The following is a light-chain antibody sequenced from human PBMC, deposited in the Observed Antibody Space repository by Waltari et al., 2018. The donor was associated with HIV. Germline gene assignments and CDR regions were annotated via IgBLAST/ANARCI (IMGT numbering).Light chain of an antibody. J-gene: IGKJ1*01. CDR1: QSVSNN. V-gene: IGKV3-15*01. Sequence: LIMTQSPGSLSVSPGERVTLSCRASQSVSNNLAWFQHQRCHPPRLLIFGVSSKAAGVPEIFRGSGSGTEFKLTISGLLSEDFATYYCQQYHSWPWTFGQGTKVEV. CDR3: QQYHSWPWT. CDR2: GVS.